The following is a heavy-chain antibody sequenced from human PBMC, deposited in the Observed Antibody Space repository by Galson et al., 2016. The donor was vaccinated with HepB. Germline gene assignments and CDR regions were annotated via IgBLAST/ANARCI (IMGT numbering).Heavy chain of an antibody. Sequence: SLRLSCAASGFIFSVYNMNWARQAPGKGLEWVALIFYDASKKYYADSVKGRFPISRDTSKNTLYLQMNSLRAKDTAVYYCAKEGGASGYAFDIWGQGTMVTVSS. CDR2: IFYDASKK. D-gene: IGHD6-25*01. CDR3: AKEGGASGYAFDI. J-gene: IGHJ3*02. V-gene: IGHV3-30*18. CDR1: GFIFSVYN.